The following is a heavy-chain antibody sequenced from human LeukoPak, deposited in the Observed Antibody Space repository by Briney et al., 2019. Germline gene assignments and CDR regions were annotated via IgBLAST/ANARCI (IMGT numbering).Heavy chain of an antibody. CDR1: GFTFSSYS. CDR3: ARDPRITGTTYYFDY. J-gene: IGHJ4*02. V-gene: IGHV3-21*01. Sequence: GGSLRLSCAASGFTFSSYSMNWVRQAPGRGLEWVSSISSSSSYIYYADSVKGRFTLSRDNAKNSLYLRMNSVRAQDTAVYYIARDPRITGTTYYFDYWGQGTLVTVSS. D-gene: IGHD1-20*01. CDR2: ISSSSSYI.